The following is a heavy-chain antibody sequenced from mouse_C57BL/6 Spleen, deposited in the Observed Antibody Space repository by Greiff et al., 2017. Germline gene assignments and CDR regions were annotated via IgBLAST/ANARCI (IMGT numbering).Heavy chain of an antibody. Sequence: EVKLVESGPELVKPGASVKISCKASGYSFTDYNMNWVKQSNGKSLEWIGVINPNYGTTSYNQKFKGKATLTVDQSSSTAYMQLNSLTSEDSAVYYCASPSSPDYYGKGCAMDYWGQGTSVTVSS. V-gene: IGHV1-39*01. J-gene: IGHJ4*01. CDR3: ASPSSPDYYGKGCAMDY. D-gene: IGHD1-1*01. CDR2: INPNYGTT. CDR1: GYSFTDYN.